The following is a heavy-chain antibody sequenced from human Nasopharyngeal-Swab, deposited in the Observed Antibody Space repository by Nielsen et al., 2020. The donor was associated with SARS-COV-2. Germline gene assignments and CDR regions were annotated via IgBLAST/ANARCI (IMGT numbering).Heavy chain of an antibody. D-gene: IGHD6-25*01. Sequence: GESLKISCAASGFTVSSNYMSWVRQAPGKGLEWVSVIYSGGSTYYADSVKGRFTISRDNSKNTLYLQMNSLRAEDTAVYYCARVGLDRRWGGPLFSSDYYYYGMDVWGQGTTVTVSS. CDR1: GFTVSSNY. CDR3: ARVGLDRRWGGPLFSSDYYYYGMDV. J-gene: IGHJ6*02. V-gene: IGHV3-53*01. CDR2: IYSGGST.